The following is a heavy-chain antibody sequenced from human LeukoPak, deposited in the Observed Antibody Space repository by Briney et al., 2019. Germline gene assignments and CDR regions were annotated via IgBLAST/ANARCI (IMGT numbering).Heavy chain of an antibody. J-gene: IGHJ4*02. D-gene: IGHD5-12*01. CDR3: AINGGGDSGYGNFDY. CDR2: INWNSDSI. Sequence: TGGSLRLSCAVSGFTFDDYAMHWVRQVPGKGLEWVSGINWNSDSIGYADSVKGRFTTSRDNAKNSLYLQMNGLRAEDTAFYYCAINGGGDSGYGNFDYWGQGTLVTVSS. CDR1: GFTFDDYA. V-gene: IGHV3-9*01.